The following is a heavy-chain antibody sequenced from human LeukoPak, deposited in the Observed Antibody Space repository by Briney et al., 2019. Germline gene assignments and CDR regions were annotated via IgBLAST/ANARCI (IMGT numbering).Heavy chain of an antibody. CDR3: AKRECSDNNCYFVN. J-gene: IGHJ4*02. D-gene: IGHD1-20*01. CDR1: GFTPSSYG. CDR2: LSASGDST. Sequence: GGSLRLSCAASGFTPSSYGMSWVRQAPAKGLEWVSTLSASGDSTYYVDSVKGRFTISRDNSKNTLYLQMDSLRAEDTAVYYCAKRECSDNNCYFVNWSQGTLVTVSS. V-gene: IGHV3-23*01.